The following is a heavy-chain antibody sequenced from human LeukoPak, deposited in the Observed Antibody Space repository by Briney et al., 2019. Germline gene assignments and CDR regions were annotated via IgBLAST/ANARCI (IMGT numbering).Heavy chain of an antibody. V-gene: IGHV3-73*01. Sequence: GGSLRLSCAASGFTFSGSAMHWVRQASGKGLEWVGRIRSKANSYATAYAASVKGRFTISRDDSKNTAHLQMNSLKTEDTAVYYCTRHMYSSSSNWFDPWGQGTLVTVSS. CDR3: TRHMYSSSSNWFDP. D-gene: IGHD6-6*01. CDR2: IRSKANSYAT. J-gene: IGHJ5*02. CDR1: GFTFSGSA.